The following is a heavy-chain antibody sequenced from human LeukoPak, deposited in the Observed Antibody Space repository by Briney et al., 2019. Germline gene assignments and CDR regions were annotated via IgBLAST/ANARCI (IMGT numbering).Heavy chain of an antibody. CDR1: GGSFSGYY. J-gene: IGHJ4*02. CDR2: INHSGST. Sequence: PSETLSLTCAVYGGSFSGYYWSWIRQPPGKGLEWIGEINHSGSTNYNPSLKSRVTISVDTSKNQFSLKLSSVTAADTAVYYCARDSSSWYGTQYYFDYWGQGTLVTVSS. D-gene: IGHD6-13*01. V-gene: IGHV4-34*01. CDR3: ARDSSSWYGTQYYFDY.